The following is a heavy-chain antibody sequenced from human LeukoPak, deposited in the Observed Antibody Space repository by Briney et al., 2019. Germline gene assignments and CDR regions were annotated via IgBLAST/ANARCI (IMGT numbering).Heavy chain of an antibody. Sequence: KTSETLSLTCGVSGYSISSGYQWAWIRQSPGKGLEWIGSIYHSGSAHYNPSLKSRATISVETSKNQFSLNMYSVTAADTAVYYCARDPRWLTPDCTSTSCYENYFDPWGQGTLVTVSS. CDR2: IYHSGSA. J-gene: IGHJ5*02. D-gene: IGHD2-2*01. V-gene: IGHV4-38-2*02. CDR1: GYSISSGYQ. CDR3: ARDPRWLTPDCTSTSCYENYFDP.